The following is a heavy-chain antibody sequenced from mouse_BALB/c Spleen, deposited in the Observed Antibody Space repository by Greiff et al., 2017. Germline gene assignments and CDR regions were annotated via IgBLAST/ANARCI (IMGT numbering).Heavy chain of an antibody. Sequence: DVQLVESGGGLVKPGGSLKLSCAASGFTFSSYAMSWVRQTPEKRLEWVASISSGGSTYYPDSVKGRFTISRDNARNILYLQMSSLRSEDTAMYYCARIDYYGSSHAMDYWGQGTSVTVSS. CDR1: GFTFSSYA. D-gene: IGHD1-1*01. J-gene: IGHJ4*01. CDR3: ARIDYYGSSHAMDY. V-gene: IGHV5-6-5*01. CDR2: ISSGGST.